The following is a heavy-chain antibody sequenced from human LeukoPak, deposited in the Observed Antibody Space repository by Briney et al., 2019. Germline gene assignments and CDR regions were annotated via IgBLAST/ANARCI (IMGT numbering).Heavy chain of an antibody. D-gene: IGHD1-26*01. CDR1: GGSISSYY. CDR2: IYYSGST. V-gene: IGHV4-59*12. Sequence: SETLSLTCTVSGGSISSYYWSWIRQPPGKGLEWIGYIYYSGSTNYNPSLKSRVTISVDTSKTQFSLSLSSVTAADTAVYYCARDRGGSYYDYWGQGTLVTVSS. CDR3: ARDRGGSYYDY. J-gene: IGHJ4*02.